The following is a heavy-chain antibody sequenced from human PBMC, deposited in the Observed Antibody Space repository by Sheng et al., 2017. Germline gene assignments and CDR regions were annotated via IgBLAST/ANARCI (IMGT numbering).Heavy chain of an antibody. V-gene: IGHV4-38-2*02. CDR3: AREGSYYRIDY. CDR2: IFHSGST. D-gene: IGHD3-10*01. CDR1: GYSISSGYF. J-gene: IGHJ4*02. Sequence: QVQLQESGPGLVKPSETLSLTCTVSGYSISSGYFWGWIRQPPGQGLEWIGNIFHSGSTYYQPSLKXRVTISVDTSKNQFSLKLSSVTAADTAVYYCAREGSYYRIDYWGQGTLVT.